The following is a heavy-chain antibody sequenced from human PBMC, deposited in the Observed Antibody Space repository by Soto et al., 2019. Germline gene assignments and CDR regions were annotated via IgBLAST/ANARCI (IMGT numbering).Heavy chain of an antibody. J-gene: IGHJ4*02. CDR2: ISAYNGNT. CDR3: ARALYDSSGYPIGY. Sequence: ASVKVSCKASGYTFSSYGISWVRQAPGQGLEWMGWISAYNGNTNYAQKLQGRVTMTTDTSTSTAYMELRSLRSDDTAVYYCARALYDSSGYPIGYWGQGTLVTVSS. CDR1: GYTFSSYG. V-gene: IGHV1-18*01. D-gene: IGHD3-22*01.